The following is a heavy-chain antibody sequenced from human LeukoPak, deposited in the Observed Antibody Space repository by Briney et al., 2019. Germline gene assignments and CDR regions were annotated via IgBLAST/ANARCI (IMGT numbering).Heavy chain of an antibody. V-gene: IGHV3-23*01. D-gene: IGHD3-9*01. J-gene: IGHJ5*02. Sequence: PGGSLRLSCAASGFTFSSYAMSWVRQAPGKGLEWVSAISGSGGSTYYADSVKGRFTISRDNSKNTLYLQMNSLRAEDTAVYYCAKYNTGYYDILTGYLWGFDPWGQGTLVTVSS. CDR2: ISGSGGST. CDR1: GFTFSSYA. CDR3: AKYNTGYYDILTGYLWGFDP.